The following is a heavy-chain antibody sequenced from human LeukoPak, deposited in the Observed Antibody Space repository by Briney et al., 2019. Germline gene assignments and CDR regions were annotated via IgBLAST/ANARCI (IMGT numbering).Heavy chain of an antibody. CDR3: AKGGTYYYDSSGYPRWFDP. Sequence: GGSLRLSCAASGSTFSSYAMSWVRQAPGKGLEWVSAISGSGGSTYYADSVKGRFTISRDNSKNTLYLQMNSLRAEDTAVYYCAKGGTYYYDSSGYPRWFDPWGQGTLVTVSS. V-gene: IGHV3-23*01. D-gene: IGHD3-22*01. CDR2: ISGSGGST. CDR1: GSTFSSYA. J-gene: IGHJ5*02.